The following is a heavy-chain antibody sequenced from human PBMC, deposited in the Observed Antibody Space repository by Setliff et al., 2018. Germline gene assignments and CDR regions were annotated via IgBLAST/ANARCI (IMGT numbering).Heavy chain of an antibody. D-gene: IGHD3-22*01. CDR1: GFTFSSYW. CDR2: IKQDGSEK. CDR3: ARDREYYDSSGYYPDDY. J-gene: IGHJ4*02. Sequence: PGGSLRLSCAASGFTFSSYWMNWVRQAPGKGLEWVANIKQDGSEKYYVDSVKGRFTISRDNAKNSLYLQMNSLRAEDTAVYYCARDREYYDSSGYYPDDYWGQGTLVTVSS. V-gene: IGHV3-7*01.